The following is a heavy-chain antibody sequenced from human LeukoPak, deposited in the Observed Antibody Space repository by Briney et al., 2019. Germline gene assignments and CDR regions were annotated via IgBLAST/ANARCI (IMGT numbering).Heavy chain of an antibody. CDR1: GYSISSGYH. Sequence: SETLSLTCTVPGYSISSGYHWGWIRQPPGKGLEWIGSIYHSGSTFYNPSLKSRVTISVDTSKNQFSLKLSSVTAADTAVYYCARDSPYSGYELSTWGQGTLVTVSS. CDR2: IYHSGST. CDR3: ARDSPYSGYELST. D-gene: IGHD5-12*01. V-gene: IGHV4-38-2*02. J-gene: IGHJ5*02.